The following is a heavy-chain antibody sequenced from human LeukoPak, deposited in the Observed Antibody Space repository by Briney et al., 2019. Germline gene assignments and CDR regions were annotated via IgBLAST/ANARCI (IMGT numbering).Heavy chain of an antibody. CDR3: ARESALLRVYASVDY. Sequence: GGSLRLSCAASGFTFSSYSMNWVRQAPGKGLEWVSYISSNSSTIYYADSVKGRFTISRDNAKNSLYLQMNSLRAEDTAVYYCARESALLRVYASVDYWGQGTLVTVSS. J-gene: IGHJ4*02. V-gene: IGHV3-48*01. CDR2: ISSNSSTI. CDR1: GFTFSSYS. D-gene: IGHD2-8*01.